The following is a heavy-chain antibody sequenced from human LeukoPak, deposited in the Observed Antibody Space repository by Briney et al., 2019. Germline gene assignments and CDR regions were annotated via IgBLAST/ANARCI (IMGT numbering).Heavy chain of an antibody. D-gene: IGHD5-18*01. CDR3: ARVIRGYYYGPFDY. J-gene: IGHJ4*02. Sequence: PSETLSLTCAVYGGSFSGYYWSWIRQPPGKGLEWIGEINHSGSTNYNPSLKSRVTISVDTSKNQFSLKLNSVTAADTAVYYCARVIRGYYYGPFDYWGQGNLVTVSS. CDR2: INHSGST. CDR1: GGSFSGYY. V-gene: IGHV4-34*01.